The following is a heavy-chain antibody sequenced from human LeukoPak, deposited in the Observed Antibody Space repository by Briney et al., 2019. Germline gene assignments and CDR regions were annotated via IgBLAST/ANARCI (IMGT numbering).Heavy chain of an antibody. CDR3: ARDGKDYDIPPLYGMDF. CDR1: GFTVSSNY. J-gene: IGHJ6*02. D-gene: IGHD3-9*01. CDR2: IYSGGST. Sequence: GGSLRLSCAASGFTVSSNYMSWVRQAPGKGLEWVSVIYSGGSTYYADSVKGRFTISRDNSKNTLYLQMNSLRAEDTAVYYCARDGKDYDIPPLYGMDFGAQGPTV. V-gene: IGHV3-53*01.